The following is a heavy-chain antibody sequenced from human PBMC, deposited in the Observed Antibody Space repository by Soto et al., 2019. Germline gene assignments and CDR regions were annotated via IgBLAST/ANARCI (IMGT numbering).Heavy chain of an antibody. J-gene: IGHJ6*02. CDR2: IDSDGSSK. V-gene: IGHV3-74*01. CDR1: GFTFGSYW. CDR3: ARGRTYGIDV. Sequence: EVQLVESGGGLVQPGGSLRVSCAAPGFTFGSYWMNWVRQAPGKGLVWVSRIDSDGSSKTYADSVKGRFTTSRDNAKNTLYLQMSSLRVDVTAVYYCARGRTYGIDVWGQGTTVTVSS.